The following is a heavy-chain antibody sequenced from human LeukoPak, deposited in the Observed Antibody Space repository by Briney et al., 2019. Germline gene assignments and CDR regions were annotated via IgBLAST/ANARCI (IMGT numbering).Heavy chain of an antibody. V-gene: IGHV3-30*18. J-gene: IGHJ5*02. CDR3: AKEGLVLTLASPWFYP. CDR1: GFTFSNYD. CDR2: ISYDGSNK. Sequence: GGSLRLSCAASGFTFSNYDMSWVRQAPGKGLEWVAVISYDGSNKYYADSVKGRFTISRDNSKNTLYLQMNSLRAEDTAVYYCAKEGLVLTLASPWFYPWGQGTLVVVSS. D-gene: IGHD6-6*01.